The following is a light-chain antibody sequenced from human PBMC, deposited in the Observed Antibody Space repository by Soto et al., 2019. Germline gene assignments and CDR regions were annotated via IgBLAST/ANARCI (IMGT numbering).Light chain of an antibody. J-gene: IGKJ4*01. CDR3: QQRSNWQLT. V-gene: IGKV3-11*01. CDR1: QSVSSY. CDR2: DAS. Sequence: EIVLTQSPATLSLSPGEGATLSCRASQSVSSYLAWYQQKPGQAPRLLIYDASNRATGIPARFSGSGSGTDFTLTISSLEPEDFAVYYCQQRSNWQLTFGGGTKVEIK.